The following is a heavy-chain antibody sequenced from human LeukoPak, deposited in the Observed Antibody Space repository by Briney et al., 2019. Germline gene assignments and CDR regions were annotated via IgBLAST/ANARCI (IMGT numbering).Heavy chain of an antibody. CDR1: GGSISSGDYY. V-gene: IGHV4-30-4*08. D-gene: IGHD6-19*01. CDR2: IYYSGGT. J-gene: IGHJ4*02. CDR3: ARHSSGFDY. Sequence: SQTLSLTCTVSGGSISSGDYYWSWIRQPPGKGLEWIGYIYYSGGTYYNPSLKSRVTISVDTSKTHFSLKLSAVTAADTAVYYGARHSSGFDYWGQGTLVTVSS.